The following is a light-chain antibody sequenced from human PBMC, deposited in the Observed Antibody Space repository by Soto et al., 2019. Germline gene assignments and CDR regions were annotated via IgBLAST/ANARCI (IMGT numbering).Light chain of an antibody. CDR2: DVS. J-gene: IGLJ1*01. V-gene: IGLV2-14*01. CDR1: SSDVGDYNY. Sequence: QSALTQPASVSGSPGQSITISCTGTSSDVGDYNYVSWYQQHPGKAPNLMIYDVSNRPSGVSNRFSGSKSGNTASLTISGLQAEDESDYYCSSYTSSSTLYVFGTGTKLTVL. CDR3: SSYTSSSTLYV.